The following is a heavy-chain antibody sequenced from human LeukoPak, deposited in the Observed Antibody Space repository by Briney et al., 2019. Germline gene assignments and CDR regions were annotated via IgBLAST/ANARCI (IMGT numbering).Heavy chain of an antibody. CDR1: GFTVSSNY. CDR2: IYSGGST. Sequence: PGGSLRLSCAASGFTVSSNYMSCVRQAPGKGLEWVSVIYSGGSTYYADSVKGRFTISRDNSKNTLYLQMNSLRAEDTAVYYCARGRISIGFDYWGQGTLVTVSS. J-gene: IGHJ4*02. D-gene: IGHD2-15*01. V-gene: IGHV3-53*01. CDR3: ARGRISIGFDY.